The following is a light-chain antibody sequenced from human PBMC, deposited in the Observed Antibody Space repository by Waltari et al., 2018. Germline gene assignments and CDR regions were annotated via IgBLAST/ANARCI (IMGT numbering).Light chain of an antibody. CDR3: QQYFSVPLT. Sequence: CRAGQDITNALAWYQHKLGRAPKLLIYATSKLEGGVPARFSGRGSGTTYTLTIDSLQSDDSASYFCQQYFSVPLTFGGGSKIEI. CDR2: ATS. V-gene: IGKV1-NL1*01. J-gene: IGKJ4*01. CDR1: QDITNA.